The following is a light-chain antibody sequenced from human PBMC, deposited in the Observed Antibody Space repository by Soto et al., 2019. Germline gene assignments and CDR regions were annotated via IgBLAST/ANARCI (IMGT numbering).Light chain of an antibody. CDR2: GAS. CDR3: QQYDDWPPWT. V-gene: IGKV3-15*01. J-gene: IGKJ1*01. Sequence: EIVMTQSPVTLSMSPGERATLSCRASQSVSSNFAWYQQKPGQAPRLLIYGASTRANGIPARFSGSRSGTACTLTIGSLQSEDFAVYYCQQYDDWPPWTSGKGTTVVIK. CDR1: QSVSSN.